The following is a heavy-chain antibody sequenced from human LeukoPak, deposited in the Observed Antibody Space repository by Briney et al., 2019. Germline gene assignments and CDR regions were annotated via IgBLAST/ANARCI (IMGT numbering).Heavy chain of an antibody. CDR1: GFTFSSYG. CDR3: ARDSGRGGYSYGPRDY. J-gene: IGHJ4*02. V-gene: IGHV3-48*03. D-gene: IGHD5-18*01. Sequence: GRSLRLSCAASGFTFSSYGMHWVRQAPGKGPEWVSYISSSGSTIYYADSVKGRFTISRDNAKNSLYLQMNSLRAEDTAVYYCARDSGRGGYSYGPRDYWGQGTLVTVSS. CDR2: ISSSGSTI.